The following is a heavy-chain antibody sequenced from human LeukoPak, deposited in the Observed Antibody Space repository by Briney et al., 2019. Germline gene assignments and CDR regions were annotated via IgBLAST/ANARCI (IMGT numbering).Heavy chain of an antibody. Sequence: ASVKVSCKASGYTFTGYYMHWVRQAPGQGLEWMGWINPNSGGTNYARKFQGWVTMTRDTSISTAYMELSRLRSDDTAVYYCAREDGDYVSQYYFDYWGQGTLVTVSS. V-gene: IGHV1-2*04. J-gene: IGHJ4*02. CDR2: INPNSGGT. D-gene: IGHD4-17*01. CDR1: GYTFTGYY. CDR3: AREDGDYVSQYYFDY.